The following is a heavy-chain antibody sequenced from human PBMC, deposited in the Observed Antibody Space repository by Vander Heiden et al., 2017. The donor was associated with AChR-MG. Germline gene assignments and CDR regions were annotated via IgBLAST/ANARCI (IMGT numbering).Heavy chain of an antibody. CDR2: ITWNDDK. CDR3: ARTGSGRCPGTVGFDS. V-gene: IGHV2-70*01. D-gene: IGHD2-15*01. Sequence: QVTLRESGPALVKPTQTLTLTCSISGFSLSSSGMCVSWIRQPPGEAPEWLALITWNDDKYYNTSLKTRLSISRDTSKNQVVLTMANMDPVDTGTYFCARTGSGRCPGTVGFDSWGHGPLVTVSS. CDR1: GFSLSSSGMC. J-gene: IGHJ4*01.